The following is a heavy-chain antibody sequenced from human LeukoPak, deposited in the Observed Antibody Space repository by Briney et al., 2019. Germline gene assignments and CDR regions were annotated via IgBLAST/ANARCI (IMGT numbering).Heavy chain of an antibody. Sequence: ASVKVSCKASGGTFSSYAISWVRQAPGQGLEWMGRIIPILGIANYAQKFQGRVTITADKSTSTAYMELSSLRSEDTAVYYCARDLCSGGSCYISWSDYWGQGTLVTVSS. D-gene: IGHD2-15*01. J-gene: IGHJ4*02. CDR1: GGTFSSYA. V-gene: IGHV1-69*04. CDR3: ARDLCSGGSCYISWSDY. CDR2: IIPILGIA.